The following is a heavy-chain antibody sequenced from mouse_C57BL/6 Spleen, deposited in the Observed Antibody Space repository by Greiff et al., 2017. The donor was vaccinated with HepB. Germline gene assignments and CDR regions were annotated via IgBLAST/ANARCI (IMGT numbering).Heavy chain of an antibody. J-gene: IGHJ4*01. Sequence: VQLQQSGAELARPGASVKLSCKASGYTFTSYGISWVKQRTGQGLEWIGEIYPRSGNTYYNEKFKGKATLTADKSSSTAYMELRSLTSEYSAVYFCARDYYVSSYVIYARDYGGQGTSVTVSS. CDR1: GYTFTSYG. CDR2: IYPRSGNT. D-gene: IGHD1-1*01. V-gene: IGHV1-81*01. CDR3: ARDYYVSSYVIYARDY.